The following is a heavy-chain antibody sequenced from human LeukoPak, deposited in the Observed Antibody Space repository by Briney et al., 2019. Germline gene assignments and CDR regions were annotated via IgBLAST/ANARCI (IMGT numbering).Heavy chain of an antibody. D-gene: IGHD2-2*01. CDR3: ASTPGGYCSSTSCSYNWFDP. J-gene: IGHJ5*02. CDR2: INPSGGST. CDR1: GYTFTSYY. Sequence: ASVKVSCKASGYTFTSYYMHWVRQAPGQGLEWMGVINPSGGSTSYAQKFQGRVTMTRDTSTSIVYMELSSLRSEDTAVYYCASTPGGYCSSTSCSYNWFDPWGQGTLVTVSS. V-gene: IGHV1-46*01.